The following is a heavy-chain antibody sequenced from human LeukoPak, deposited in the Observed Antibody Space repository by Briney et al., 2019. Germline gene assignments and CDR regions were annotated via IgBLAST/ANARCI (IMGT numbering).Heavy chain of an antibody. CDR3: ARAGRHYDSSGSSWFDP. D-gene: IGHD3-22*01. CDR2: MNPNSGNT. Sequence: VSVKVSCKASGYTFTSCDINWVRQATGQGLEWMGWMNPNSGNTGYAQKFQGRVTMTRNTSISTAYMELSSLRSEDTAVYYCARAGRHYDSSGSSWFDPWGQGTLVTVSS. CDR1: GYTFTSCD. J-gene: IGHJ5*02. V-gene: IGHV1-8*01.